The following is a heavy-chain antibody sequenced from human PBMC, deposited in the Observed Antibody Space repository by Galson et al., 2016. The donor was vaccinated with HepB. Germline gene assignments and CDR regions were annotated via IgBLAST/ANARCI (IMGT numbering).Heavy chain of an antibody. CDR3: ARPYYEFWTGQNWFDP. V-gene: IGHV1-3*01. CDR1: GYTFSKYG. Sequence: SVKVSCKASGYTFSKYGLHWVRQAPGQRLEWLGVINAGNGNTEYSSEFQGRVTITRDTSATTVYLELSSLSSADTAVYYCARPYYEFWTGQNWFDPWGQGTLVTVSS. CDR2: INAGNGNT. J-gene: IGHJ5*02. D-gene: IGHD3-3*01.